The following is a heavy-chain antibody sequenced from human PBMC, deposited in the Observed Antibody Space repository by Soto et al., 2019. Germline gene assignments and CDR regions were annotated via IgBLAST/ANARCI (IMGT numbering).Heavy chain of an antibody. Sequence: QVQLVESGGGVVQPGRSLRLSCAASGFTFSTYGMHWVRQAPGKGLEWVALIWSDGTNKYYADSVKGRFTISRDNSKKPLYLQMNSRRAEDTAVYYCVRVFATYYFDLWGQGNMVTVSS. CDR1: GFTFSTYG. D-gene: IGHD3-3*01. CDR3: VRVFATYYFDL. J-gene: IGHJ4*02. V-gene: IGHV3-33*01. CDR2: IWSDGTNK.